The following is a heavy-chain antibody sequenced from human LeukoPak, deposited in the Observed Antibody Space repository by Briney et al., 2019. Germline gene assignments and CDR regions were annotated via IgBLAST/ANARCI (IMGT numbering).Heavy chain of an antibody. J-gene: IGHJ4*02. CDR3: ARRAGEYSHPYDY. CDR1: GFTFNKYG. D-gene: IGHD2/OR15-2a*01. Sequence: PGGSLRLSCAVSGFTFNKYGMVWVRQAPGKGLEWVSFIYSGGNTHYSDSVKGRFTISRDNSKNTLYLQMNSLRAEDTAVYYCARRAGEYSHPYDYWGQGTLVTVSS. V-gene: IGHV3-53*01. CDR2: IYSGGNT.